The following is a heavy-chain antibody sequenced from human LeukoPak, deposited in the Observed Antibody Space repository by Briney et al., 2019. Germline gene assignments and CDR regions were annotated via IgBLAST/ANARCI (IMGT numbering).Heavy chain of an antibody. J-gene: IGHJ2*01. CDR1: GGSISSSSYY. V-gene: IGHV4-39*01. CDR3: ARSLIVVVTAAWYFDL. CDR2: IYYSGST. Sequence: PSETLSLTCTVSGGSISSSSYYWGWIRQPPGKGLEWIGSIYYSGSTYYNPSLKSRVTISVDTSKNQFSLKLSSVTAADTAVYYCARSLIVVVTAAWYFDLWGRGTLVTVPS. D-gene: IGHD2-21*02.